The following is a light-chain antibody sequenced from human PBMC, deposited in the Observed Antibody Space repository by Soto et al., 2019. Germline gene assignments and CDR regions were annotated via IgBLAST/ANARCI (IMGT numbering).Light chain of an antibody. CDR2: RNN. J-gene: IGLJ3*02. CDR1: SSNIGNSY. Sequence: QSVLTQPPSASGTPGQRVTISCSGSSSNIGNSYVYWYQQLPGAAPKLLIYRNNQRPSGVPDRFSGSKSGTSASLAISGLRSEDEDDYYCAAWDDSLSGPVFGGGTKLTVL. V-gene: IGLV1-47*01. CDR3: AAWDDSLSGPV.